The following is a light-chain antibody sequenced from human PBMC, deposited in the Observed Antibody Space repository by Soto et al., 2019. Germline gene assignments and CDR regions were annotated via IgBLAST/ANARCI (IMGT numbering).Light chain of an antibody. Sequence: QAVVTQPASVSGSPGQSITISCTGTSSDVGSFNLVSWYQQHPGKAPKLMIYEVTKRPSGVSNRFSGSKSGNTASLTISGLQSEDEAAYYCCSYAGSSTYNVMFGGGTQLTVL. V-gene: IGLV2-23*02. CDR1: SSDVGSFNL. CDR3: CSYAGSSTYNVM. J-gene: IGLJ3*02. CDR2: EVT.